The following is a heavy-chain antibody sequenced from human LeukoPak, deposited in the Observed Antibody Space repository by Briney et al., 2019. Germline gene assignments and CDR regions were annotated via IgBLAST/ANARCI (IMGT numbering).Heavy chain of an antibody. CDR2: ISSSSSYI. J-gene: IGHJ4*02. V-gene: IGHV3-21*04. D-gene: IGHD6-19*01. CDR1: GFTFSSYS. CDR3: AKNPTGSGWYGLYFDY. Sequence: GGSLRLSCAASGFTFSSYSMNWVRQAPGKGLEWVSSISSSSSYIYYADSVKGRFTISRDNSKNTLYLQMNSLRAEDTAVYYCAKNPTGSGWYGLYFDYWGQGTLVTVSS.